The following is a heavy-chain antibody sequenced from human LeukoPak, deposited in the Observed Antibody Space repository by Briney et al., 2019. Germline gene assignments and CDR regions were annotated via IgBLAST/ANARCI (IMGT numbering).Heavy chain of an antibody. D-gene: IGHD1-26*01. CDR1: GYTFTSYD. Sequence: ASVKVSCKASGYTFTSYDINWVRQATGQGLEWMGWMNPNSGNTGYAQKFQGRVTMTRNTSISTAYMELSSLRSEDTAVYYCARGTPKWEPPGYWGQGTLVTVSS. J-gene: IGHJ4*02. V-gene: IGHV1-8*01. CDR2: MNPNSGNT. CDR3: ARGTPKWEPPGY.